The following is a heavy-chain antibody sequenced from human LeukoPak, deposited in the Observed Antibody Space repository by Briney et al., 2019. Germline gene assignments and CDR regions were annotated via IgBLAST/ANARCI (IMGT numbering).Heavy chain of an antibody. CDR2: INPDGSIK. Sequence: GGSLRLSCAASGFTFGGYWMSWVRQAPGRGLEWVANINPDGSIKYYVDSIKGRFTISRDNAQNSLYLQMNSLRAEDTAVYYCASGFLQWLYWGQGTLVTVSS. J-gene: IGHJ4*02. CDR1: GFTFGGYW. CDR3: ASGFLQWLY. V-gene: IGHV3-7*01. D-gene: IGHD3-3*01.